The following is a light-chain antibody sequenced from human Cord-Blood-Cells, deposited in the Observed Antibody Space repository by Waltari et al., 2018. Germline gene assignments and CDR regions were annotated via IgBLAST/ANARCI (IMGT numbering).Light chain of an antibody. CDR3: SSYTSSSSVV. V-gene: IGLV2-14*01. CDR2: DVS. CDR1: SSDAGGYIY. J-gene: IGLJ2*01. Sequence: QSALTQPASVSGSPGQSFTISCTGTSSDAGGYIYVSWYQQHPGKAPKLMLYDVSNRPSGVSNRFSGSTSGNTASLTISGLQAEDEADYYCSSYTSSSSVVFGGGTKLTVL.